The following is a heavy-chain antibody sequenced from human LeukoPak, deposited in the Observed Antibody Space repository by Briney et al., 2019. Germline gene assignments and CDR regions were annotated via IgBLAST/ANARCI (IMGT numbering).Heavy chain of an antibody. J-gene: IGHJ6*02. Sequence: GASVKVSCKASGYTFTSYGISWVRQAPGQGLEWMGWISAYNGNTNYAQKLQGRVTMTTDTSTSTAYMELRSLRSDDTAVYYCARVKVYCSSTSCYAYYYYGMDVWGQGTTVTVSS. CDR1: GYTFTSYG. CDR3: ARVKVYCSSTSCYAYYYYGMDV. CDR2: ISAYNGNT. D-gene: IGHD2-2*01. V-gene: IGHV1-18*01.